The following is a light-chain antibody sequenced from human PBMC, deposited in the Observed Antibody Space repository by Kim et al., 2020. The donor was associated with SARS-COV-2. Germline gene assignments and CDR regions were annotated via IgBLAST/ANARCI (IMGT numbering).Light chain of an antibody. CDR3: QQYGSSPPYT. CDR2: GAF. CDR1: QSVSTSY. J-gene: IGKJ2*01. V-gene: IGKV3-20*01. Sequence: SRGERATLSCRASQSVSTSYLAWYQQKPGQAPRLLIYGAFRRATDIPDGFNGSGSGTDFTLTISRLEPEDFAVYYCQQYGSSPPYTFGQGTKLEI.